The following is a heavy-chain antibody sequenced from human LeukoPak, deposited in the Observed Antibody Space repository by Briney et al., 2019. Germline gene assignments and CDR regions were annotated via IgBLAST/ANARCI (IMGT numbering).Heavy chain of an antibody. CDR1: GFTFSSYG. D-gene: IGHD6-19*01. Sequence: PGGSLRLSCAASGFTFSSYGMHWVREAPGKELEWVAVISYDGSNKYYADSVKGRFTISRDNSKNTLYLQMNSLRAEDTAVYYCAKDGQGSGWYEGYFDCWGQGTLVTVSS. J-gene: IGHJ4*02. CDR2: ISYDGSNK. CDR3: AKDGQGSGWYEGYFDC. V-gene: IGHV3-30*18.